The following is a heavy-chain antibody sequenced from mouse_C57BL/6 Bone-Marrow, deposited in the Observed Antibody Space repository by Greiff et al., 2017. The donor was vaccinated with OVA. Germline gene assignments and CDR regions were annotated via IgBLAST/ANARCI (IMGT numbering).Heavy chain of an antibody. CDR3: ARGDLY. J-gene: IGHJ3*01. CDR2: ISDGGSYT. Sequence: DVKLVESGGGLVKPGGSLKLSCAASGFTFSSYAMSWVRQTPEKRLEWVATISDGGSYTYYPDNVKGRFTISRDNAKNNLYLQMSHLKSEDTAMYYCARGDLYWGQGTLVTVSA. V-gene: IGHV5-4*03. CDR1: GFTFSSYA.